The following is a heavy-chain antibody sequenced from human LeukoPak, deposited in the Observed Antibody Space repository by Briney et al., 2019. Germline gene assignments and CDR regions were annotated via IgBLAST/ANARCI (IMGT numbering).Heavy chain of an antibody. CDR3: ARVMGDSSGYYQIGFDY. CDR2: ISDSGGST. CDR1: GFTFSSYA. D-gene: IGHD3-22*01. V-gene: IGHV3-23*01. J-gene: IGHJ4*02. Sequence: GGSLRLSCAASGFTFSSYAMSWVRQAPGKGLEWVSGISDSGGSTYYADSVKGRFTISRDNSKNTLYLQMNSLRAEDTALYYCARVMGDSSGYYQIGFDYWGQGTLVTVSS.